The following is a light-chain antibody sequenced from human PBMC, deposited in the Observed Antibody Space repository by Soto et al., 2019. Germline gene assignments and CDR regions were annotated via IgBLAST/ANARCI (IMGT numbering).Light chain of an antibody. J-gene: IGLJ2*01. CDR1: NLGDRY. V-gene: IGLV3-1*01. CDR3: QAWDDTSGVV. Sequence: SYELTQPPSVSVSPGQTASITCSGANLGDRYACWYQQKPGRSPVLVIYLDTKRPSGIPERFSGSNSGNTATLTISGTQAMDEADYYCQAWDDTSGVVFGGGTKLTVL. CDR2: LDT.